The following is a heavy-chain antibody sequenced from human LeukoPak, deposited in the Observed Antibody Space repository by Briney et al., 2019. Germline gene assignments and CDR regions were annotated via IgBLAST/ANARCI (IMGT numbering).Heavy chain of an antibody. D-gene: IGHD4-23*01. Sequence: GRPLRLSCAASGFTFDDYAMHWVRQVPGKGLEWVSGISWSSGSTGYVDSVKGRFTISRDNAKNALYLQMSSLRPEDTALYYCAKDRDYGGDTDPAVFDLWGQGTMVTVSS. CDR2: ISWSSGST. CDR1: GFTFDDYA. CDR3: AKDRDYGGDTDPAVFDL. J-gene: IGHJ3*01. V-gene: IGHV3-9*01.